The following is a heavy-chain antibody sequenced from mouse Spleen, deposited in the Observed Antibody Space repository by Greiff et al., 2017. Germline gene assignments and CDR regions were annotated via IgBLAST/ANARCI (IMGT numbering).Heavy chain of an antibody. D-gene: IGHD3-1*01. Sequence: EVQGVESGPELVKPGASVKVSCKASGYSFTDYNMYWVKQSHGKSLEWIGYIDPYNGGTSYNQKFKGKATLTVDKSSSTAYMQLSSLTSEDSAVYFCARDTARATRGAMDYWGQGTSVTVSS. CDR3: ARDTARATRGAMDY. V-gene: IGHV1S135*01. J-gene: IGHJ4*01. CDR1: GYSFTDYN. CDR2: IDPYNGGT.